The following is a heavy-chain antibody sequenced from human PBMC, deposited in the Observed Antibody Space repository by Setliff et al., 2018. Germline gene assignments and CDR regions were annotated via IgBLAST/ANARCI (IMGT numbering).Heavy chain of an antibody. D-gene: IGHD5-18*01. Sequence: GASVKVSCKASGGTFSSHAISWVRQAPGQGLEWMGGIIPILGIANYAQKFQGRVTITRDTSASTAYMELSSLRSEDTAVYYCAKGPGGWIQLWLGWFDPWGQGTLVTVSS. J-gene: IGHJ5*02. V-gene: IGHV1-69*10. CDR3: AKGPGGWIQLWLGWFDP. CDR1: GGTFSSHA. CDR2: IIPILGIA.